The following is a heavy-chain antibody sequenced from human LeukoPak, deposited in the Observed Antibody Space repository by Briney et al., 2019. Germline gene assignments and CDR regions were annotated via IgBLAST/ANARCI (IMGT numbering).Heavy chain of an antibody. Sequence: GSLTLPCTSSGFTFNSYAMRWVRQAPVKGLDWFSPISDNGGSTDYADSEKGRFTISRDNSKNTLYLKMNRLRAEDTDVYYCAKDREEKDILTGYYTVPFDYWGQGTLVTVSS. CDR1: GFTFNSYA. V-gene: IGHV3-23*01. CDR2: ISDNGGST. D-gene: IGHD3-9*01. CDR3: AKDREEKDILTGYYTVPFDY. J-gene: IGHJ4*02.